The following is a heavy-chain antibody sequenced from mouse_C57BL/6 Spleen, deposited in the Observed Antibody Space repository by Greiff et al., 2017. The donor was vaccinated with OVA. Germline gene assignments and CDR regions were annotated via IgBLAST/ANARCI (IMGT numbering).Heavy chain of an antibody. J-gene: IGHJ4*01. V-gene: IGHV5-17*01. CDR3: ARSQLRAMDY. D-gene: IGHD1-1*01. Sequence: EVQLQESGGGLVKPGGSLKLSCAASGFTFSDYGMHWVRQAPEKGLEWVAYISSGSSTIYYADTVKGRFTISRDNAKNTLFMQMTSLRSEDTAMYYCARSQLRAMDYWGQGTSVTVSS. CDR2: ISSGSSTI. CDR1: GFTFSDYG.